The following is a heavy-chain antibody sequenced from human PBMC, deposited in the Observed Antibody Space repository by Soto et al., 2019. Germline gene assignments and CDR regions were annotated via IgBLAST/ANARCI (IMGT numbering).Heavy chain of an antibody. V-gene: IGHV3-23*01. Sequence: PGGSLRLSCAASGFTFSSYAMSWVRQAPGKGLEWASAISGSGGSTYYADSVKGRFTISRDNSKNTLYLQMNSLRAEDTAVYYCVRRIQLWSRPYYYYGMDVWGQGTTVTVSS. J-gene: IGHJ6*02. CDR1: GFTFSSYA. D-gene: IGHD5-18*01. CDR3: VRRIQLWSRPYYYYGMDV. CDR2: ISGSGGST.